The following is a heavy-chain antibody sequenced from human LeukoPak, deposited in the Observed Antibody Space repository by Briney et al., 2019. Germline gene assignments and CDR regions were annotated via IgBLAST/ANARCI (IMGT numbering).Heavy chain of an antibody. CDR1: GGSFSGYY. Sequence: SETLSLTCAVYGGSFSGYYWSWIRQPPGKGLEWIGEINHSRSTNYNPSLRSRVTISVDTSKNQFSLKLSSVTAADTAVYYCARGKPRRYNWNAGPDAFDIWGQGTMVTVSS. CDR3: ARGKPRRYNWNAGPDAFDI. CDR2: INHSRST. D-gene: IGHD1-1*01. V-gene: IGHV4-34*01. J-gene: IGHJ3*02.